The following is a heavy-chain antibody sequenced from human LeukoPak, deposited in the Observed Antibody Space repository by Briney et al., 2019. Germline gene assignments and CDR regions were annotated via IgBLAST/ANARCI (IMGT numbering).Heavy chain of an antibody. CDR2: ISYDGSNK. J-gene: IGHJ4*02. CDR3: ARVDRDTEFFDY. V-gene: IGHV3-30*03. Sequence: QPGGSLRLSCAASGFTFSSYGMHWVRQAPGKGLEWVAVISYDGSNKYYADSVKGRFTISRDNSKNTLYLQMNSLRAEDTAVYYCARVDRDTEFFDYWGQGTLVTVSS. D-gene: IGHD3-16*02. CDR1: GFTFSSYG.